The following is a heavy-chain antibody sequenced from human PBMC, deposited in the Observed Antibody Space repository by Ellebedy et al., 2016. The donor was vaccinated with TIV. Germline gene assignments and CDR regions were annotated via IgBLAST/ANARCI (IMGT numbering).Heavy chain of an antibody. D-gene: IGHD3-22*01. CDR1: GFTFSSYS. CDR2: ISSSSSYI. V-gene: IGHV3-21*01. Sequence: GESLKISXAASGFTFSSYSMNWVRQAPGKGLEWVSSISSSSSYIYYADSVKGRFTISRDNAKNSLYLQMNSLRAEDTAVYYCARAVGYYDSSGYYYFDYWGQGTLVTVSS. J-gene: IGHJ4*02. CDR3: ARAVGYYDSSGYYYFDY.